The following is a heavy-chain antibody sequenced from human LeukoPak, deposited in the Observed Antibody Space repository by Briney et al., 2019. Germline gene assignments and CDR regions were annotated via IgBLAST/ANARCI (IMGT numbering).Heavy chain of an antibody. Sequence: PSETLSLTCTVSGGSISSYYWSWIRQPPGKGLEWIGYIYYSGSTNYNPSLKSRVTISVDTSKNQFSLKLSSVTAADTAVYYCARHPSVGATTGFDYWGQGTLVTVSS. CDR1: GGSISSYY. CDR3: ARHPSVGATTGFDY. CDR2: IYYSGST. D-gene: IGHD1-26*01. J-gene: IGHJ4*02. V-gene: IGHV4-59*08.